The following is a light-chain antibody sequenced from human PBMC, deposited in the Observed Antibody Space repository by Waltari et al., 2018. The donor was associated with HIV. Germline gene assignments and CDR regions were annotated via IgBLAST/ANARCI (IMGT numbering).Light chain of an antibody. V-gene: IGLV2-14*03. CDR3: SSYTSSGPRYVL. Sequence: QSALTQPASVSGSPGQSITISCTGTSGDVGGYIFVSWYQKHPGKAPKLIIYNVNSRPSGVSIRFSGSRSANTASLTISGLQAEDEADYFCSSYTSSGPRYVLFGGGTRLTVL. CDR1: SGDVGGYIF. J-gene: IGLJ2*01. CDR2: NVN.